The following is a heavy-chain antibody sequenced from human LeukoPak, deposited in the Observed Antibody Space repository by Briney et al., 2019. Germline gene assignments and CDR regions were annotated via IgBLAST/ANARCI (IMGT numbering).Heavy chain of an antibody. V-gene: IGHV3-15*01. J-gene: IGHJ4*02. CDR3: TSGLPNYDY. CDR1: GLTFSRYN. Sequence: PGGSLRLPCAASGLTFSRYNMNWVRQAPGKGLEWVGRINSKTDGGTTDHAAPVKGRFTISRDDSKNTLYLQMNSLKTEDTAVYYCTSGLPNYDYWGQGTLVTVSS. D-gene: IGHD2-2*01. CDR2: INSKTDGGTT.